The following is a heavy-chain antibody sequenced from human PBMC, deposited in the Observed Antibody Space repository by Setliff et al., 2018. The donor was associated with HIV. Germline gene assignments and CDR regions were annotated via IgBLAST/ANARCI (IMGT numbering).Heavy chain of an antibody. CDR1: GGSTSNEY. J-gene: IGHJ3*02. Sequence: NPSETLSLTCTVSGGSTSNEYWSWIWQPPGKGLEWIGYIYDSGSPKYNPSLKSRVTISIDTSKSQISLKLTSVTAEDTAMYHCARVYYFDSSGYYQRGDVFDIWGQGTMVTVSS. V-gene: IGHV4-59*01. CDR2: IYDSGSP. D-gene: IGHD3-22*01. CDR3: ARVYYFDSSGYYQRGDVFDI.